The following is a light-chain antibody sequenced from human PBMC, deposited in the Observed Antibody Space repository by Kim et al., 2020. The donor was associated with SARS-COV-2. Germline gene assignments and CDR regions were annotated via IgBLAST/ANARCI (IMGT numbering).Light chain of an antibody. Sequence: ALEQTVRITCQGDSLRSYYASWYQQKPGQAPVLVIYGKNNRPSGIPDRFSGSSSGNTASLTITGAQAEDEADYYCSSRDSSGNPWVFGGGTQLTVL. CDR1: SLRSYY. CDR2: GKN. V-gene: IGLV3-19*01. J-gene: IGLJ3*02. CDR3: SSRDSSGNPWV.